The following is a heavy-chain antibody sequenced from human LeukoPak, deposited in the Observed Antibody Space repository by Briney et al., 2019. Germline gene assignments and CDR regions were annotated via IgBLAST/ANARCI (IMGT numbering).Heavy chain of an antibody. Sequence: GSLRLSCAASGFTFSNYAMHWVRQAPGKGLEYVAAINNNGGSTYYANSVRDRFTISRDNSKNTLYLQMGGLRAEDMAVYYCGRAPPYNSVWYGPDDLLGQGTLVTVSS. D-gene: IGHD6-19*01. CDR1: GFTFSNYA. V-gene: IGHV3-64*01. CDR3: GRAPPYNSVWYGPDDL. J-gene: IGHJ5*02. CDR2: INNNGGST.